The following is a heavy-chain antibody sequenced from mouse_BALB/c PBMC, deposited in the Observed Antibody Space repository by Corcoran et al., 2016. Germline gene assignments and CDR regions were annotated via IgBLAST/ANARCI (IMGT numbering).Heavy chain of an antibody. J-gene: IGHJ2*01. Sequence: EVQLQQSGAELVKPGASVKLSCTASGFNIKDTYMHWVKQRPEQGLEWIGRIDPANGNTKYDPKFQGKATITADTSSNTAYLQLSSLTSEDTAVYYCASITTVVQTYWGQGTTLTVSS. CDR3: ASITTVVQTY. CDR1: GFNIKDTY. V-gene: IGHV14-3*02. CDR2: IDPANGNT. D-gene: IGHD1-1*01.